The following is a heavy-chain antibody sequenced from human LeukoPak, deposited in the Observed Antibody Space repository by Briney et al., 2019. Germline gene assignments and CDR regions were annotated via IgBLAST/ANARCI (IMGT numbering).Heavy chain of an antibody. CDR2: VYYSGST. J-gene: IGHJ6*02. Sequence: PSETLSLTCTVSGGSLSGYYWNWIRHPPGKGLEWIGYVYYSGSTNYNPSLQGRLTISVDTSTNQFSLNLRSVTAADTAVYYCARATSWDRNNGMDVWGQGTSVIVSS. V-gene: IGHV4-59*01. CDR1: GGSLSGYY. D-gene: IGHD1-1*01. CDR3: ARATSWDRNNGMDV.